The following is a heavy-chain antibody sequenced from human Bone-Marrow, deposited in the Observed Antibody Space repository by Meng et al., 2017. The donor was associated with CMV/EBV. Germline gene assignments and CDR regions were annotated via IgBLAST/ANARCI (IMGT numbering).Heavy chain of an antibody. J-gene: IGHJ6*02. V-gene: IGHV3-21*01. CDR1: GFTFSSYS. D-gene: IGHD2-2*02. Sequence: GESLKIPCAASGFTFSSYSMNWVRQAPGKGLEWVSSISSSSSYIYYADSVKGRFTISRDNAKNSLYLQMNSLRAEDTAVYYCARVPGVVPAAILNYYYYGMDVWGQGTTVTVSS. CDR3: ARVPGVVPAAILNYYYYGMDV. CDR2: ISSSSSYI.